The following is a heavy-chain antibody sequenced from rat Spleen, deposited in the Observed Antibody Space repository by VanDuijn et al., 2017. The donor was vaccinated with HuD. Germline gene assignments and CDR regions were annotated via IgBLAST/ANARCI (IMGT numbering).Heavy chain of an antibody. V-gene: IGHV5-7*01. CDR3: ARHNSGYGYVMDA. CDR2: ISYDGSST. Sequence: EVQLVESGGGLVQPGRSLKLSCAASGFTFSDYNMAWVRQAPKKGLEWVATISYDGSSTYYRDSVKGRFTISRDNAKSTLNLQMDSLRSEDRATYYGARHNSGYGYVMDAWGQGASVTVSS. CDR1: GFTFSDYN. J-gene: IGHJ4*01. D-gene: IGHD4-3*01.